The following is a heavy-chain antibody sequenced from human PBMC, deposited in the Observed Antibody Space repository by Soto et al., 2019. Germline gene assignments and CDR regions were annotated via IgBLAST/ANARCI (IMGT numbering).Heavy chain of an antibody. CDR1: GFTFSNAW. D-gene: IGHD5-18*01. J-gene: IGHJ4*02. CDR3: TTPARYCYDLTIDY. V-gene: IGHV3-15*01. Sequence: GGSLRLSCAASGFTFSNAWMSWVRQAPGKGLEWVGRIKSKTDGGTTDYAAPVKGRFTISRDDSKNTLYLQMNSLKTEDTAVYYCTTPARYCYDLTIDYWGQGTLVTVSS. CDR2: IKSKTDGGTT.